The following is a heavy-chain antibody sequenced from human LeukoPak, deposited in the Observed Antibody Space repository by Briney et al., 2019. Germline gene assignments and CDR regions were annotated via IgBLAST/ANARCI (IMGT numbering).Heavy chain of an antibody. CDR1: GGSISSSRYY. CDR2: LYYSGSA. Sequence: KTSETLSLTCTVSGGSISSSRYYWAWIRQSPGKGLEWIGSLYYSGSAYYNPSLKSRVTISVDTSKNQFSLKLSSVTAADTAVYYCASLNDYSNYVYWGQGTLVTVSS. D-gene: IGHD4-11*01. V-gene: IGHV4-39*07. J-gene: IGHJ4*02. CDR3: ASLNDYSNYVY.